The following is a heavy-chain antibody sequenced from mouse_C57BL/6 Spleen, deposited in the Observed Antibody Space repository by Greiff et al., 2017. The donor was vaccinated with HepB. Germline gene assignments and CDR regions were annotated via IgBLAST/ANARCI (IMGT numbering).Heavy chain of an antibody. Sequence: QVQLKQSGAELVKPGASVKMSCKASGYTFTSYWITWVKQRPGQGLEWIGDIYPGSGSTNYNEKFKSKATLTVDTSSSTAYMQLSSLTSEDSAVYYCARKGGLTEEFAYWGQGTLVTVSA. CDR1: GYTFTSYW. D-gene: IGHD4-1*01. V-gene: IGHV1-55*01. CDR2: IYPGSGST. CDR3: ARKGGLTEEFAY. J-gene: IGHJ3*01.